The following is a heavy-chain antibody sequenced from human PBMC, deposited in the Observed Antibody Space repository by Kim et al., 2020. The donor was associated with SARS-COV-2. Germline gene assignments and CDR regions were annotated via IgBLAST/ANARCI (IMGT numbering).Heavy chain of an antibody. Sequence: ASVKVSCKASGYTFTSYAMNWVRQAPGQGLEWMGWINTNTGNPTYAQGFTGRFVFSLDTSVSTAYLQISSLKAEDTAVYYCARGDGSYDYGDPWEVWFDPWGQGTLVTVSS. CDR3: ARGDGSYDYGDPWEVWFDP. CDR1: GYTFTSYA. D-gene: IGHD4-17*01. J-gene: IGHJ5*02. CDR2: INTNTGNP. V-gene: IGHV7-4-1*02.